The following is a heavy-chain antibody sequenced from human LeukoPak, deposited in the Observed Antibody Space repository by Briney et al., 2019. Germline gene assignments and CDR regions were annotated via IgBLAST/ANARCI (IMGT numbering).Heavy chain of an antibody. CDR3: ARANGGKSYYYYYYMDV. J-gene: IGHJ6*03. D-gene: IGHD4-23*01. CDR2: ISSSSSTI. CDR1: GFTFSSYS. Sequence: PGGSLRLSCAASGFTFSSYSMNWVRQAPGKGLEWVSYISSSSSTIYYADSVKGRFTISRDSAKNSLYLQMNSLRAEDTAVYYCARANGGKSYYYYYYMDVWGKGTTVTVSS. V-gene: IGHV3-48*01.